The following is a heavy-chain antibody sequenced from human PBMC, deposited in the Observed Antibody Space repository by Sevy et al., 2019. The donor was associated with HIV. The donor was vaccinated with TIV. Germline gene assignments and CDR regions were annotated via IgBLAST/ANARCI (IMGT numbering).Heavy chain of an antibody. J-gene: IGHJ6*02. V-gene: IGHV3-23*01. CDR2: LIGGGSRT. CDR3: AKRRVQSGLSGGGANYGMDV. D-gene: IGHD2-8*02. Sequence: GGSLRLSCAASGFPFSNFAMSWVRQAPGKGLEWVSTLIGGGSRTYYADSVTGRFIISRDNSRNTMYLQMTSLRAEVTAIYYCAKRRVQSGLSGGGANYGMDVCGRGTPVTVSS. CDR1: GFPFSNFA.